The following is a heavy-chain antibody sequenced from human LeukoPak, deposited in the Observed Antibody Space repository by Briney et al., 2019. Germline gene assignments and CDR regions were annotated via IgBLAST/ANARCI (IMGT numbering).Heavy chain of an antibody. CDR3: ARAQWRILEWLRFDP. V-gene: IGHV1-18*01. J-gene: IGHJ5*02. CDR2: IGAYNGNT. CDR1: GYTFTSYG. D-gene: IGHD3-3*01. Sequence: GASVKVSCKASGYTFTSYGISWVRQAPGQGLEWMGWIGAYNGNTNYAQKLQGRVTMTTDTSTSTAYMELRSLRSDDTAVYYCARAQWRILEWLRFDPWGQGTLVTVSS.